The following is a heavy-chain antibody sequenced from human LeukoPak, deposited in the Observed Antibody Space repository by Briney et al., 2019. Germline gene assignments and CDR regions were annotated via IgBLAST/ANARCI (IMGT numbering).Heavy chain of an antibody. V-gene: IGHV1-69*05. Sequence: SVKVSCKASGGTFSSYAISWVRQAPGQGLEWMGGIIPIFGTANYAQKFQGRVTMTRSTSISTAYMELSSLRSEDTAVYYCARVQRVTFPLKYYFDYWGQGTLVTVSS. CDR3: ARVQRVTFPLKYYFDY. J-gene: IGHJ4*02. CDR2: IIPIFGTA. D-gene: IGHD3-10*01. CDR1: GGTFSSYA.